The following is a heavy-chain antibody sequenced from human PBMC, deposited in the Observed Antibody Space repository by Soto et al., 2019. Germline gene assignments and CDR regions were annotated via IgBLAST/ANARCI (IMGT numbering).Heavy chain of an antibody. D-gene: IGHD1-26*01. CDR3: ARQFRSYHKQRFYWYFDL. Sequence: PGESLKISCKGSGYSFTSYWIGWVRQMPGKGLEWMGIIYPGDSDTRYSPSFQGQVTISADKSISTAYLQWSSLKASDTAMYYCARQFRSYHKQRFYWYFDLWGRGTLVTVSS. V-gene: IGHV5-51*01. CDR1: GYSFTSYW. CDR2: IYPGDSDT. J-gene: IGHJ2*01.